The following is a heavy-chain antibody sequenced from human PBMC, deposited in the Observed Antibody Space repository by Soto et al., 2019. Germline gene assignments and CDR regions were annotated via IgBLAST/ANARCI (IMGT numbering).Heavy chain of an antibody. V-gene: IGHV4-34*01. J-gene: IGHJ6*02. Sequence: SETLSLTCAVYGGSFSGYYWSRIRQPPGKGLEWIGEINHSGSTNYNPSLKSRVTISVDTSKNQFSLNLSSVTAADTAVYYCAGGRGRQQLVMSYYYGMDVWGQGTTVTVSS. CDR2: INHSGST. CDR3: AGGRGRQQLVMSYYYGMDV. D-gene: IGHD6-13*01. CDR1: GGSFSGYY.